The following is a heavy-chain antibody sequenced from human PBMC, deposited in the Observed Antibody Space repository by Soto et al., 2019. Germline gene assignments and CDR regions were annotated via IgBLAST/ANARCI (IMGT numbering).Heavy chain of an antibody. V-gene: IGHV1-69*01. CDR3: QCPYARDGYNYGGY. Sequence: QVQLVQSGAEVTKPGSSVKVSCKASGGTFSSYAISWVRQAPGQGLEWMGGIIPIFGTANYAQKFQGRVTITADESTSTAYMELSSLRSEDTAVYYCQCPYARDGYNYGGYWGQGTLVTVSS. D-gene: IGHD5-12*01. CDR1: GGTFSSYA. CDR2: IIPIFGTA. J-gene: IGHJ4*02.